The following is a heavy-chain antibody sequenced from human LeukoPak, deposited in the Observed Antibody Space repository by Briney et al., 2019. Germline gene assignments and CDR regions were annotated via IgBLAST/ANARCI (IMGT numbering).Heavy chain of an antibody. V-gene: IGHV3-21*01. CDR2: ISSSSSYI. Sequence: GGSLRLSCAVSGFTFSSYSMNWVRQAPGKRLEWVSSISSSSSYIYYADSVKGRFTISRDNAKNSLYLQMNSLRAEDTAVYYCASGSGGSAIDYWGQGTLVTVSS. CDR3: ASGSGGSAIDY. J-gene: IGHJ4*02. D-gene: IGHD2-15*01. CDR1: GFTFSSYS.